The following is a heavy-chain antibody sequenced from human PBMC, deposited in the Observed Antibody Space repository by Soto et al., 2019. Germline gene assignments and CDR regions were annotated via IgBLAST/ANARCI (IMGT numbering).Heavy chain of an antibody. Sequence: DVQLLESGGGLVQPEGSLRLSCAASGFTFSSYAMGWVRQGPGKGLEWVAVVSIGGSTQYADSVRGRFTISRDNSKNTLSLQMNSLTDEDTSVYFCAKRRGAGGHFDYWGQGARVNVSS. CDR3: AKRRGAGGHFDY. J-gene: IGHJ4*02. CDR1: GFTFSSYA. V-gene: IGHV3-23*01. D-gene: IGHD2-15*01. CDR2: VSIGGST.